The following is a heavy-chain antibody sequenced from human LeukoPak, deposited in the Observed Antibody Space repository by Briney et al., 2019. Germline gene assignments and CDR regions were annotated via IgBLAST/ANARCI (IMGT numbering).Heavy chain of an antibody. CDR2: IIPIFGTA. CDR3: AGTGYSYGYPVIYFDY. D-gene: IGHD5-18*01. Sequence: ASVKVSCKASGGTFSSYAISWVRQAPGQGLEWMGGIIPIFGTANYAQKFQGRVTITADESTSTAYMVLSSLRSEDTAVYYCAGTGYSYGYPVIYFDYWGQGTLVTVSS. J-gene: IGHJ4*02. CDR1: GGTFSSYA. V-gene: IGHV1-69*13.